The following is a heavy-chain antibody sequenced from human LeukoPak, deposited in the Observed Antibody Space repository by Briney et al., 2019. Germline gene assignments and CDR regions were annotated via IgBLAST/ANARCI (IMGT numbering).Heavy chain of an antibody. CDR3: AKGSGSGWYGWFAP. J-gene: IGHJ5*02. Sequence: GRSLRLSCAASGFTFSSYAMYWVRQAPGKGLEWVSSLDSSGGSTYYADSVKGRFTISRDNSKNTFYLQMNSLRADDTAVYYCAKGSGSGWYGWFAPWGQGSLVTVSS. D-gene: IGHD6-19*01. CDR2: LDSSGGST. CDR1: GFTFSSYA. V-gene: IGHV3-23*01.